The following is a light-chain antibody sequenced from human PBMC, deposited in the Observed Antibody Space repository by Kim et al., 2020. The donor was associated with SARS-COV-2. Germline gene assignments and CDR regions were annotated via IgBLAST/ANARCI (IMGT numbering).Light chain of an antibody. J-gene: IGLJ3*02. CDR2: TNN. Sequence: QSVLTQPPSASGTPGQRVTISCSGSTSNIGRNTVTWYQQLPGTAPKLLIYTNNQRPSGVPDRFSGSKSGTSASLAISGLQSDDEADYYCAAWDDSLNGVVFGGGTQLTVL. V-gene: IGLV1-44*01. CDR1: TSNIGRNT. CDR3: AAWDDSLNGVV.